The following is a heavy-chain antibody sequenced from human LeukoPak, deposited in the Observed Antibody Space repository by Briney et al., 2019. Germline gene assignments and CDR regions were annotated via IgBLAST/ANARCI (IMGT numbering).Heavy chain of an antibody. J-gene: IGHJ3*02. CDR3: ARRVVVVTSHDAFDI. D-gene: IGHD2-21*02. CDR1: GGSISSSSYY. V-gene: IGHV4-39*01. Sequence: PSETLSLTCTVSGGSISSSSYYWGWIRQPPGKGLERIGSIYYSGSTYYNPSLKSRVTISVDTSKNQFSLKLSSVTAADTAVYYCARRVVVVTSHDAFDIWGQGTMVTVSS. CDR2: IYYSGST.